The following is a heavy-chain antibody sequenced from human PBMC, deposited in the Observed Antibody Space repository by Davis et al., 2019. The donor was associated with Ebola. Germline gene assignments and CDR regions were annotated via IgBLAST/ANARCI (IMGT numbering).Heavy chain of an antibody. V-gene: IGHV1-8*01. CDR1: GYTFTSYD. J-gene: IGHJ4*02. D-gene: IGHD1-26*01. CDR3: ARGGFAGATPDH. Sequence: ASVKVSCKASGYTFTSYDINWVRQATGQGLEWMGWMNPNSGNTGYAQKFQGRVTMTRNTSISTAYMELSSLRAEDTAVYYCARGGFAGATPDHWGQGILVTVSS. CDR2: MNPNSGNT.